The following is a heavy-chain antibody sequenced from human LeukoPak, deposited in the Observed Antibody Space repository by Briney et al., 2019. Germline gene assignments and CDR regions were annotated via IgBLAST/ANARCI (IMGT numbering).Heavy chain of an antibody. V-gene: IGHV5-51*01. CDR1: GYSFTRYW. Sequence: GESLKISCKASGYSFTRYWIGWVRQKPGKGLEWMGIIYPGDSDTRNRPSFQGQVTISADKSISTAYLQWSSLKAADTAVYYCAREFSEDKYSTGGNFDIWGQGTMVTVSS. D-gene: IGHD2-21*01. CDR3: AREFSEDKYSTGGNFDI. J-gene: IGHJ3*02. CDR2: IYPGDSDT.